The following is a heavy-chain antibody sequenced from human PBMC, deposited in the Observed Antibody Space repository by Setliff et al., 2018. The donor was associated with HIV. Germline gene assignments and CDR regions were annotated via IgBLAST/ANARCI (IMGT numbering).Heavy chain of an antibody. V-gene: IGHV1-69*13. D-gene: IGHD2-15*01. Sequence: SSVKVSCKASGGTFDSSAISWVRQAPGQGLEWMGGIIPMFGTTNYAQKFQGRVTITADESTSTAYMELRRLKSEDTAVYYCATSRLGWSDDAFEIWGQGTMVTVSS. CDR1: GGTFDSSA. J-gene: IGHJ3*02. CDR3: ATSRLGWSDDAFEI. CDR2: IIPMFGTT.